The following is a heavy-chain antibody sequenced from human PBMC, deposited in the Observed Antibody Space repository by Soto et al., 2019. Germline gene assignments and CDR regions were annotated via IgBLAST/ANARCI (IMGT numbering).Heavy chain of an antibody. Sequence: GGSLILSSAASGFTFSRYSMNWVRQAPGKGLEWVSSISSTTNYIYYGDSMKGRFTISRDNAKNSLYLKMNSLRAEDTAVYYCARESEDLTPNFDYWGQGTLVTVSS. CDR2: ISSTTNYI. CDR3: ARESEDLTPNFDY. J-gene: IGHJ4*02. V-gene: IGHV3-21*06. CDR1: GFTFSRYS.